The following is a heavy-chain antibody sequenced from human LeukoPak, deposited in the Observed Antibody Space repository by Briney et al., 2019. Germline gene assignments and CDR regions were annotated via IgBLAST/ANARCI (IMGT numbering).Heavy chain of an antibody. CDR1: GYSISSGYF. J-gene: IGHJ5*02. V-gene: IGHV4-38-2*02. Sequence: SETLSLTCTVSGYSISSGYFWAWIRQPPGKGLEWIGSITHSGSTYYSPSLKSRVTMSVDKSKNHFSLKLSSVTAADTAVYYCARDNSVEDTAWWFDPWGQGTLVTVSS. CDR2: ITHSGST. D-gene: IGHD4-23*01. CDR3: ARDNSVEDTAWWFDP.